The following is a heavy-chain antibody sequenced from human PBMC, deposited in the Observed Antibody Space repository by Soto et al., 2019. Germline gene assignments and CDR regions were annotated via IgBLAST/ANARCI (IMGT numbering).Heavy chain of an antibody. CDR3: ARLLTEGATFREDAFDL. V-gene: IGHV1-18*01. D-gene: IGHD3-9*01. CDR1: RYTFTSHG. Sequence: QIQLVQSGGDVKTPGASVKVSCTTSRYTFTSHGIAWVRQAPGQGLEWMGWISTFNGKTDYAQKFQGRVTMTADTITSTVHMELRSLRSDDTAVYYCARLLTEGATFREDAFDLWGPETKVTVSS. J-gene: IGHJ3*01. CDR2: ISTFNGKT.